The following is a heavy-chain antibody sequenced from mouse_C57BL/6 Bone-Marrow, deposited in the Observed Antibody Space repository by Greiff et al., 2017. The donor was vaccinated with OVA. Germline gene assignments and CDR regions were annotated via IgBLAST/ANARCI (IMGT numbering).Heavy chain of an antibody. CDR2: ISSGGDYI. Sequence: EVKLMESGEGLVKPGGSLKLSCAASGFTFSSYAMSWVRQTPEKRLEWVAYISSGGDYIYYADTVKGRFTISRDNARNTLYLQMSSLKSEDTAMYYCTRVRTGGFAYWGQGTLVTVSA. J-gene: IGHJ3*01. CDR3: TRVRTGGFAY. CDR1: GFTFSSYA. V-gene: IGHV5-9-1*02. D-gene: IGHD4-1*01.